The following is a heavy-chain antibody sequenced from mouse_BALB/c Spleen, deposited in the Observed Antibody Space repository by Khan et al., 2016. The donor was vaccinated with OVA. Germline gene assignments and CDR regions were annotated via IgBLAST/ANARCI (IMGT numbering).Heavy chain of an antibody. D-gene: IGHD2-14*01. CDR3: AREGAYYRSDGWFSY. CDR1: DYTFTTYT. Sequence: QVQLQQSGAELARPGASVKMSCKASDYTFTTYTMHWVKQRPGPGLEWIGYINPSNGYTNYNQKFKDKSTLTADKSSSTAYMQLNSLTSDYSAVYYCAREGAYYRSDGWFSYWGQGTLVTVSA. V-gene: IGHV1-4*01. J-gene: IGHJ3*01. CDR2: INPSNGYT.